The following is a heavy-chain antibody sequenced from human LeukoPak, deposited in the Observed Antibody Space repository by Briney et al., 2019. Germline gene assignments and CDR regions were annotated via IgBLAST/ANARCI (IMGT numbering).Heavy chain of an antibody. CDR2: IYYSGTT. D-gene: IGHD1-26*01. CDR1: GGSISSSFYY. V-gene: IGHV4-39*01. J-gene: IGHJ5*02. Sequence: KSSETLSLTCTVSGGSISSSFYYWGWIRQPPGKGLEWIGSIYYSGTTYYNPSLKSRVSISGDTSKNRFSLRLSSVTAADTAMYYCARMYSGRYSWFDPWGQGTLVTVSS. CDR3: ARMYSGRYSWFDP.